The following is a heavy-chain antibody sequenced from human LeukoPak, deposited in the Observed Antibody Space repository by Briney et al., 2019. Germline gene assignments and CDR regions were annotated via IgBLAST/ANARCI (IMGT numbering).Heavy chain of an antibody. CDR2: VFYSGNT. D-gene: IGHD3-22*01. Sequence: KPSETPSLTCTDSGGSINTKTHYWACIRQTPGKGLEWIGSVFYSGNTYYNPSLKSRVTISVDTSKNQFSLRLTSVTAADTAVYYCAKHGEDSSGYYADFFDHCGQGTLVTVSS. V-gene: IGHV4-39*01. CDR1: GGSINTKTHY. CDR3: AKHGEDSSGYYADFFDH. J-gene: IGHJ4*02.